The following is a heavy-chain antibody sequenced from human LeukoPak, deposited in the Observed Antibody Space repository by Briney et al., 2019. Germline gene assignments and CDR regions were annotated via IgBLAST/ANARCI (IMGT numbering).Heavy chain of an antibody. Sequence: GASLQISCKGSGYSFMSYWIGWVRQMPGKGLDWMGIIYPVDSDTRYNPSFQGQVTISVDKSVNTAYLQWSSLKASDTAMYYCVRHVDRFGELDFWGQGTLVTVSS. J-gene: IGHJ4*02. CDR1: GYSFMSYW. CDR2: IYPVDSDT. D-gene: IGHD3-10*01. CDR3: VRHVDRFGELDF. V-gene: IGHV5-51*01.